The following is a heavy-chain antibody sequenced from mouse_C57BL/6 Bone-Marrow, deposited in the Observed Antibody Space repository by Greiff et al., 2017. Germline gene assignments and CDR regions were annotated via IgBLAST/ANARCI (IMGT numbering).Heavy chain of an antibody. CDR1: GFTFSSYG. D-gene: IGHD1-3*01. Sequence: EVQLVESGGDLVKPGGSLKLSCAASGFTFSSYGMSWVRQTPDKRLEWVATISSGGSYTYYPDSVKGRFTISRDNAKNTLYLQMSSLESEDTAMYYCAKLKGYFDYWGQGTTLTVSS. CDR3: AKLKGYFDY. CDR2: ISSGGSYT. V-gene: IGHV5-6*01. J-gene: IGHJ2*01.